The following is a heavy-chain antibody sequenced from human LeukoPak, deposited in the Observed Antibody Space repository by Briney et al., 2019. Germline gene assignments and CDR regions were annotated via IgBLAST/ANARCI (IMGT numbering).Heavy chain of an antibody. CDR3: ARLGGSYYLARPSLFDY. Sequence: GGSLRLSCAASGFTFSSYSMNWVRQAPGKGLEWVSSISSSSSYIYYADSVKGRFTISRDNAKNSLYLQMNSLRAEDTAVYYCARLGGSYYLARPSLFDYWGQGTLVTVSS. CDR2: ISSSSSYI. V-gene: IGHV3-21*01. J-gene: IGHJ4*02. D-gene: IGHD1-26*01. CDR1: GFTFSSYS.